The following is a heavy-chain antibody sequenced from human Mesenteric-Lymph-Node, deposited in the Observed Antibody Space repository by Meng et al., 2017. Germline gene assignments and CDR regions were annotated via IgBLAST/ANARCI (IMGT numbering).Heavy chain of an antibody. V-gene: IGHV2-5*02. CDR3: AHRNLGGYSGYALNY. D-gene: IGHD5-12*01. Sequence: PGKALEWLALIYWDDDKRYSPSLKSRLTITKDTSKNQVVLTMTNMDPVDTATYYCAHRNLGGYSGYALNYWGQGTLVTVSS. J-gene: IGHJ4*02. CDR2: IYWDDDK.